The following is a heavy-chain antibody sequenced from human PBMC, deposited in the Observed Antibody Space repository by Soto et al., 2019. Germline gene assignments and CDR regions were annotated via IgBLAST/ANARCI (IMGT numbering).Heavy chain of an antibody. CDR1: GFTFTSYA. V-gene: IGHV3-23*01. Sequence: GGSLRLSCAASGFTFTSYAMSGVRQAPGKGLEWVSAISGSGGSTYYADSVKGRFTISRDSSKNTLYLQMNSLRAEDTAGYYCAQDPFPAPLVVVIKDWVHWGQGTLVTVSS. CDR3: AQDPFPAPLVVVIKDWVH. D-gene: IGHD3-22*01. CDR2: ISGSGGST. J-gene: IGHJ1*01.